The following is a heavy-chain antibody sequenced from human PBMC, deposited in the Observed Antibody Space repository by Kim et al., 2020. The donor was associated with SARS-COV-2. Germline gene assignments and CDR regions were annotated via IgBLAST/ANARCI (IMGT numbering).Heavy chain of an antibody. CDR2: ISWNSGSI. Sequence: GGSLRLSCAASGFTFDDYAMHWVRQAPGKGLEWVSGISWNSGSIGYADSVKGRFTISRDNAKNSLYLQMNSLRAEDTALYYCAKDLTPVDTAMDFDYWGQGTLVTVSS. CDR3: AKDLTPVDTAMDFDY. CDR1: GFTFDDYA. J-gene: IGHJ4*02. D-gene: IGHD5-18*01. V-gene: IGHV3-9*01.